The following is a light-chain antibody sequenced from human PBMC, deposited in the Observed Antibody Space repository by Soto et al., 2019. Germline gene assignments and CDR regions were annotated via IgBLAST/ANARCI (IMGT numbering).Light chain of an antibody. CDR2: AAS. J-gene: IGKJ4*01. CDR1: QSVSSY. Sequence: EIVLTQSPATLSLSPGERATLSCRASQSVSSYLAWYQQKPGQAPRLLIYAASNRATGIPARFSGSGSGTDFTPTTSSLKPEDFAIYYCQQRSNWPLTFGGGTKVEIK. CDR3: QQRSNWPLT. V-gene: IGKV3-11*01.